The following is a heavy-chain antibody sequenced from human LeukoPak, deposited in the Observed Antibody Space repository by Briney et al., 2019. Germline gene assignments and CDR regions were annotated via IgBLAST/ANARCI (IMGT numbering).Heavy chain of an antibody. Sequence: GGSLRLTRAASGFTFSSYAMSWVSQAPGNGLEWVSAITGSGISTYYADSVKGRFTISRDNSKNTLYLQMTSLRAEDTAVYYCAKAVALGFDYWGQGTLVTVSS. CDR1: GFTFSSYA. V-gene: IGHV3-23*01. CDR2: ITGSGIST. J-gene: IGHJ4*02. CDR3: AKAVALGFDY. D-gene: IGHD2-21*01.